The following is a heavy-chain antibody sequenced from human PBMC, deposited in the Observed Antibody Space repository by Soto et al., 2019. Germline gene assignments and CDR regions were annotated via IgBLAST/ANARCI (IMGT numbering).Heavy chain of an antibody. CDR1: GFTFSSYA. CDR3: ASEYYYDSSGYYPAVYFDY. J-gene: IGHJ4*02. CDR2: ISGSGGST. Sequence: GGSLRLSCAASGFTFSSYAMSWVRQAPGKGLEWVSAISGSGGSTYYADSVKGRFTISRDNSKNTLYLQMNSLRAEDTAVYYCASEYYYDSSGYYPAVYFDYWGQGTLVTVS. D-gene: IGHD3-22*01. V-gene: IGHV3-23*01.